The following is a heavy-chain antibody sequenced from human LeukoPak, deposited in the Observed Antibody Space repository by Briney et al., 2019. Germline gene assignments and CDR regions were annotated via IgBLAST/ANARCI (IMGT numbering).Heavy chain of an antibody. CDR3: AKGQRPYSSSWYDY. D-gene: IGHD6-13*01. Sequence: PGGSLRLSCAASGITFSSCHMNWVRQAPGKGMEWVSYISSSGRTIYYAVSVKGRFTISRDNSKNTLYLQMNSLRAEDTAVYYCAKGQRPYSSSWYDYWGQGTLVTVSS. J-gene: IGHJ4*02. CDR2: ISSSGRTI. V-gene: IGHV3-48*03. CDR1: GITFSSCH.